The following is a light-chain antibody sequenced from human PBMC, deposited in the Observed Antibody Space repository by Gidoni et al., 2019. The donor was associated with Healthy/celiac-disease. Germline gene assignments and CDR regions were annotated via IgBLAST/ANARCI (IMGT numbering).Light chain of an antibody. CDR1: QSVSSSY. J-gene: IGKJ1*01. V-gene: IGKV3-20*01. CDR2: GAS. CDR3: QQYGSSRRT. Sequence: EIVLTQSPGTLPLSPGESATLSCRASQSVSSSYLAWYQQKPGQAPRLLIYGASSRATGIPDRFSGSGSGTDFTLTISRLEPEDFAVYYCQQYGSSRRTFGQXTKVEIK.